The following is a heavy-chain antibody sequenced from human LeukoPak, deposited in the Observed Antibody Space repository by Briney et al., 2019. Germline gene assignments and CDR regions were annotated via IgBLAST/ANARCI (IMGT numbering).Heavy chain of an antibody. Sequence: PSETLSLTCTVSGGSISSYYWSWIRQPPGKGLEWIGYIYYNGSTNYNPSLKSRVTISVDTSKNQFSLKLSSVTAADTAVYYCARTTEDCTNGVCYRWAHYFDYWGQGTLVTVSS. CDR1: GGSISSYY. CDR2: IYYNGST. J-gene: IGHJ4*02. CDR3: ARTTEDCTNGVCYRWAHYFDY. V-gene: IGHV4-59*01. D-gene: IGHD2-8*01.